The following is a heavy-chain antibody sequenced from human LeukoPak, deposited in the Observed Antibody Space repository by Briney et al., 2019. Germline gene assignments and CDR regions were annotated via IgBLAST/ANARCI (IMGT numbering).Heavy chain of an antibody. D-gene: IGHD2-2*02. CDR1: GFTFSNYW. J-gene: IGHJ6*02. V-gene: IGHV3-23*01. Sequence: PGGSLRLSCAASGFTFSNYWMSWVRQAPGKGLEWVSAISNSGGSTYYADSVKGRFTIFRDNSKNTLYLQMNSLRAEDTAVYYCSVTKCYRCHDYGMDVWGQGTTVTVSS. CDR3: SVTKCYRCHDYGMDV. CDR2: ISNSGGST.